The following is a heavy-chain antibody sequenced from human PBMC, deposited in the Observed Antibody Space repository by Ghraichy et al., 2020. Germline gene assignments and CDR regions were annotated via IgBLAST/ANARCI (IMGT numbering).Heavy chain of an antibody. D-gene: IGHD3-22*01. CDR2: ICDRGST. Sequence: SETLSLTCTVSGGSFSSYCWSWIRQSPGKGLEWIGYICDRGSTNNPSLKSRVTISEDTSKDQFSLNLNSLTAADTAVYFCAGDKIDRAGSNGMDVWGQGTKVSVSS. V-gene: IGHV4-59*01. CDR3: AGDKIDRAGSNGMDV. J-gene: IGHJ6*02. CDR1: GGSFSSYC.